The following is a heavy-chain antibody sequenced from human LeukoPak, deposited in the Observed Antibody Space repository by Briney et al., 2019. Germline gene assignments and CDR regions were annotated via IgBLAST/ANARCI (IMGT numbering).Heavy chain of an antibody. V-gene: IGHV1-2*02. CDR3: ARDIGSGSYY. CDR2: INPNSGDK. CDR1: GYTVTVYY. D-gene: IGHD3-10*01. J-gene: IGHJ4*02. Sequence: ASVRVSCKGSGYTVTVYYIDWVRQAPGQGGEWMGWINPNSGDKNYAQKFQGRVTITRDTSINTAYMELSRLRSDDTAVYYCARDIGSGSYYWGQGTLVTVSS.